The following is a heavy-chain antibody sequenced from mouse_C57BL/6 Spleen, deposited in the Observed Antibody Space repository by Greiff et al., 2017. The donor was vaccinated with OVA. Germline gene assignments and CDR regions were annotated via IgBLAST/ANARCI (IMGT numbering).Heavy chain of an antibody. J-gene: IGHJ2*01. CDR3: ARSRGSGTGYYFDD. D-gene: IGHD3-1*01. CDR2: IYPGDGDT. CDR1: GYAFSSSW. Sequence: VQLQQSGPELVKPGASVKISCKASGYAFSSSWMNWVKQRPGKGLEWIGRIYPGDGDTNYNGKFKGKATLTADKSSSTAYMQLSSLTSEDSAVYFCARSRGSGTGYYFDDWGQGTTLTVSS. V-gene: IGHV1-82*01.